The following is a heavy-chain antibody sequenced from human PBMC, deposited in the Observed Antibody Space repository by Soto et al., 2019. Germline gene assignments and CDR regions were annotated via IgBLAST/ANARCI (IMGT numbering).Heavy chain of an antibody. D-gene: IGHD3-22*01. V-gene: IGHV6-1*01. Sequence: SQTLSLTCAISGDSVSSNSAAWNWIRQSPSRGLEWLGRTYYRSKWHNDYAVSVKSRITINPDTSKNQFSLQLNSVTPEDTAVYYCASALGRYYDSSGYYRMYAFDIWGQGTMVTVSS. J-gene: IGHJ3*02. CDR3: ASALGRYYDSSGYYRMYAFDI. CDR2: TYYRSKWHN. CDR1: GDSVSSNSAA.